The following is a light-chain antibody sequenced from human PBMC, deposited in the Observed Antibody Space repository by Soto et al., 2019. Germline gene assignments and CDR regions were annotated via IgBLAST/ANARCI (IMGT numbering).Light chain of an antibody. CDR2: GAS. CDR3: QQYNNWPPIT. J-gene: IGKJ4*01. Sequence: EIVMTQSPATLSVSPGERATLSCRASQRFSSNLAWYQQKPGQAPRLLIYGASTRATGIPARFSGSGSGTEFTLTIRSLQSEDFSVYYCQQYNNWPPITFGGGTKVEIK. V-gene: IGKV3-15*01. CDR1: QRFSSN.